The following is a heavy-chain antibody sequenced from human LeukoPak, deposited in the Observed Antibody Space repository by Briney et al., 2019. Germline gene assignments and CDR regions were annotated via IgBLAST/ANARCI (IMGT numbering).Heavy chain of an antibody. CDR3: ARELWFVNAPGSWFDP. CDR2: IFHSGSS. D-gene: IGHD3-10*01. CDR1: GDSISSGDYS. J-gene: IGHJ5*02. Sequence: NSSQTLSLTCAVSGDSISSGDYSWSWIRQPSGKGLEWIGYIFHSGSSYYNPSLKSRVTISVDKSKNQFSLRLTSVTAADTAVYYCARELWFVNAPGSWFDPWGQGTLVTVSS. V-gene: IGHV4-30-2*01.